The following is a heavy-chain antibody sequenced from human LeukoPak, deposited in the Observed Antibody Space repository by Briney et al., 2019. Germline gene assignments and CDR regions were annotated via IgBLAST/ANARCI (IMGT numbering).Heavy chain of an antibody. V-gene: IGHV4-4*02. J-gene: IGHJ4*02. Sequence: PSETLSLTCAVSIDSTNGNYWSWVRQSPGKGLEWIGEVHRRGSTNYKPSLRRRVTISIDRSKDQISLDLTSVTAADTAVYYCARELLNAPTPGAYWGQGILVTVSS. D-gene: IGHD2-21*01. CDR3: ARELLNAPTPGAY. CDR2: VHRRGST. CDR1: IDSTNGNY.